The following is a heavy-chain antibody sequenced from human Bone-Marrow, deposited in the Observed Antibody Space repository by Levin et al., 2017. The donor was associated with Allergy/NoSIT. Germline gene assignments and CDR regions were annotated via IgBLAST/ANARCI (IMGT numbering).Heavy chain of an antibody. CDR3: ARDLYSSWFGGWFDP. Sequence: SCAASGFTFSSYWMHWVRQAPGKGLVWVSRINSDGSSTNYADFVKGRFTISRDNAKNTLYLQMNSLRAEDTAVYYCARDLYSSWFGGWFDPWGQGTLVTVSS. CDR2: INSDGSST. J-gene: IGHJ5*02. V-gene: IGHV3-74*01. D-gene: IGHD6-13*01. CDR1: GFTFSSYW.